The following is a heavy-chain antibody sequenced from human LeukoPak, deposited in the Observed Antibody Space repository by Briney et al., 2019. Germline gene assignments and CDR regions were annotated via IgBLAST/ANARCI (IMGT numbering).Heavy chain of an antibody. CDR3: ARAWGPIAAAGIWYFDL. CDR2: IIPILGIA. CDR1: GGTFSSYA. Sequence: SVKVSCKASGGTFSSYAISWVRQAPGQGLEWMGRIIPILGIANYAQKFQGRVTITADKSTSTAYMELSSLRSEDTAVYYCARAWGPIAAAGIWYFDLWGRGTLVTVSS. D-gene: IGHD6-13*01. V-gene: IGHV1-69*04. J-gene: IGHJ2*01.